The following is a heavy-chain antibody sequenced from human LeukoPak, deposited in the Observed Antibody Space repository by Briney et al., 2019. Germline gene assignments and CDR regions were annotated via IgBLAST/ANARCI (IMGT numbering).Heavy chain of an antibody. V-gene: IGHV3-48*03. CDR1: GFAFSNYD. Sequence: GGSLRLSCAASGFAFSNYDMNWVGQAPGKRLEWVSYISRSDNTIYYADSVKGRFTISRDNAKNSLYLQMNSLRAEDTAVYYCARDFSNNWSNDYWGQGTLVTVSS. J-gene: IGHJ4*02. CDR2: ISRSDNTI. CDR3: ARDFSNNWSNDY. D-gene: IGHD6-13*01.